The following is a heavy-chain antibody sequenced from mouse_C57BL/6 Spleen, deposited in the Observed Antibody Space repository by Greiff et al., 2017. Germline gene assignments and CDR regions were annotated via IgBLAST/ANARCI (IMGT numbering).Heavy chain of an antibody. Sequence: EVKLMESGGGLVKPGGSLKLSCAASGFTFSDYGMHWVRQAPEKGLEWVAYISSGSSTIYYADTVKGRFTISRDNAKNTLFLQMTSLRSEDTAMYYCARGYSNSAWFAYWGQGTLGTVSA. CDR3: ARGYSNSAWFAY. D-gene: IGHD2-5*01. CDR2: ISSGSSTI. CDR1: GFTFSDYG. J-gene: IGHJ3*01. V-gene: IGHV5-17*01.